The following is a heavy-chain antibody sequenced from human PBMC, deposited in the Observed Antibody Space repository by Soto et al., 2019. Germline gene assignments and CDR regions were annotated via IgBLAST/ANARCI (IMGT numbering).Heavy chain of an antibody. Sequence: ASVKVSCKTSGYTFTSYSMHWVLQAPGQGLEWMGIINPSSGRTSYAQNFQGRVTMTSDTSTSIVYMEMSSLKSEDTAVYYCARDHNFGFILYAMDVWGQGTTVTVSS. CDR1: GYTFTSYS. J-gene: IGHJ6*02. D-gene: IGHD2-15*01. CDR2: INPSSGRT. V-gene: IGHV1-46*01. CDR3: ARDHNFGFILYAMDV.